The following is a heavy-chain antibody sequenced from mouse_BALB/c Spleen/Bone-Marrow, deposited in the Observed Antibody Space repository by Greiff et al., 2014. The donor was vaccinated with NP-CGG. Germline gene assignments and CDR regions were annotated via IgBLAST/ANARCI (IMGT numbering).Heavy chain of an antibody. CDR2: IDPANGNT. Sequence: VHVKQSGAELVKPGASVKLSCTASGFSIKDTYMHWVKQRPEQGLEWIGRIDPANGNTKYDPKFQGKATITADTSSNTAYLQLSSLPSEDTAVYYCTTYYGSRFTYWGQGTLVTVSA. J-gene: IGHJ3*01. V-gene: IGHV14-3*02. CDR1: GFSIKDTY. D-gene: IGHD2-9*01. CDR3: TTYYGSRFTY.